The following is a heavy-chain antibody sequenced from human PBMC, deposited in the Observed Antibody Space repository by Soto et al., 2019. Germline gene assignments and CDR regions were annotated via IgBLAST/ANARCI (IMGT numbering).Heavy chain of an antibody. CDR3: ARGWGTVVRGALDY. J-gene: IGHJ4*02. V-gene: IGHV3-74*01. CDR1: GFTFSSYW. CDR2: INSDGSST. D-gene: IGHD3-10*01. Sequence: EVQLVESGGGLVQPGGSLRLSCAASGFTFSSYWMHWVRQAPGKGLVWVSRINSDGSSTSYADSVKGRFTISRDNAKNTLDLEMNSLSAEDTAVYYCARGWGTVVRGALDYWGQGTLVTVSS.